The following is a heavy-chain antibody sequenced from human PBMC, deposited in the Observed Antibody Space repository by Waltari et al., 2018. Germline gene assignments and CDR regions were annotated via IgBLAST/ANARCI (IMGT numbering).Heavy chain of an antibody. CDR3: ARGRTGKRTGNFDY. D-gene: IGHD1-1*01. J-gene: IGHJ4*02. CDR2: ISHSGTT. CDR1: GGSFSDYY. Sequence: QVQLQQWGAGLSRPSETLSLTCAVYGGSFSDYYWTWIRQPPGKGLEWMGEISHSGTTNYNPSVKSRVTISLDTSKNQFYLKLNSVTAADTAMYYCARGRTGKRTGNFDYWGQGTLVTVSS. V-gene: IGHV4-34*01.